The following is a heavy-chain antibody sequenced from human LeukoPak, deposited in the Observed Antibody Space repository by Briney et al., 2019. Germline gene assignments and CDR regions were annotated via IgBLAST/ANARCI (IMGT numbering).Heavy chain of an antibody. CDR2: IQNDASTE. V-gene: IGHV3-33*05. D-gene: IGHD2-21*01. Sequence: GSLRLSCAASGFIFSHYGMHWVRQAPGKGLEWVAVIQNDASTENFADSVKGRFTISRDNSKNTVFLQMNSLRVEDTAVYYCARELSQIVWGGLDYGGQGTLVSVSS. J-gene: IGHJ4*02. CDR1: GFIFSHYG. CDR3: ARELSQIVWGGLDY.